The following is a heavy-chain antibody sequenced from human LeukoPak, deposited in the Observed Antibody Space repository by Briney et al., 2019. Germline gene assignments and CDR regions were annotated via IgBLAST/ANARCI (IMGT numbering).Heavy chain of an antibody. CDR2: INHSGST. V-gene: IGHV4-34*01. CDR3: ARNYCGDDCFAFDF. D-gene: IGHD2-21*02. J-gene: IGHJ3*01. Sequence: SETLSLTCAVYGGSFSGYYWSWIRQPPGKGLEWIGEINHSGSTNYNPSLKSRVTISVDTSKNQFSLKLGSVTAADTAVYYCARNYCGDDCFAFDFWGQGTMVTVSS. CDR1: GGSFSGYY.